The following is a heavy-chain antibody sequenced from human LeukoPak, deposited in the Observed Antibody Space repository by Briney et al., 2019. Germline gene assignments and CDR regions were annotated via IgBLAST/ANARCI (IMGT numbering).Heavy chain of an antibody. CDR2: ISAYNGNT. CDR1: GYTFTSYG. V-gene: IGHV1-18*04. J-gene: IGHJ4*02. Sequence: ASVKVSCKASGYTFTSYGISWVRQASGQGLEWMGWISAYNGNTNYAQKLQGRVTMTTDTSTSTAYMELRSLRSDDTAVYYCARALLWFGEYYFDYWGQGTLVTVSS. D-gene: IGHD3-10*01. CDR3: ARALLWFGEYYFDY.